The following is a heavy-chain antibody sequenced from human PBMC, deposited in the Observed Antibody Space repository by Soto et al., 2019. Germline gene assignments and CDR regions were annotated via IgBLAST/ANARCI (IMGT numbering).Heavy chain of an antibody. CDR3: ARKISDTYGYFPRYIEQ. CDR2: IYYSGNT. D-gene: IGHD5-18*01. J-gene: IGHJ4*02. Sequence: SETLSLTCSVSGASISSDNYYWGWIRQTPGKGLEWIGSIYYSGNTYYNPSLKSRLTISVDTSKSQFSLTLSSVTAADSAMYLCARKISDTYGYFPRYIEQWGQGTRVTLSS. CDR1: GASISSDNYY. V-gene: IGHV4-39*01.